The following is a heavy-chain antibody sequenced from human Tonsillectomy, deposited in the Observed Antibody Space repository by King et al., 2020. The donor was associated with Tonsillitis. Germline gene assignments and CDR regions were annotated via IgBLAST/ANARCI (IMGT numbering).Heavy chain of an antibody. CDR2: INTNTGNP. D-gene: IGHD3-22*01. Sequence: VRLVESGSELKKPGASVKVSCKASGYTFTSYAMNWVRQAPGQGLEWMGWINTNTGNPTYAQGFTGRFVFSLDTSVSTAYLQISSLKAEDTAVYYCARNYDSSGWDDYYYYGMDVWGRGSTVTVSS. J-gene: IGHJ6*02. CDR3: ARNYDSSGWDDYYYYGMDV. CDR1: GYTFTSYA. V-gene: IGHV7-4-1*02.